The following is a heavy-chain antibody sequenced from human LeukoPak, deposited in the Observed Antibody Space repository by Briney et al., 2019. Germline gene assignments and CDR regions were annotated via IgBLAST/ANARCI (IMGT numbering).Heavy chain of an antibody. V-gene: IGHV1-69*13. J-gene: IGHJ6*02. D-gene: IGHD2-21*02. CDR2: IIPIFGTA. Sequence: ASVKVSCTASGGTFSSYAISWVRQAPGQGLEWMGGIIPIFGTANYAQKFQGRVTITADESTSTAYMELSSLRSEDTAVYYCASTPRTAAYYYGMDVWGQGTTVTVSS. CDR1: GGTFSSYA. CDR3: ASTPRTAAYYYGMDV.